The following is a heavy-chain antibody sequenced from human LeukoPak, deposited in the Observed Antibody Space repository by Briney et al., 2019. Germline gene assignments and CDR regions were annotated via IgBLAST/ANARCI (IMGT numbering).Heavy chain of an antibody. J-gene: IGHJ4*02. CDR1: GGSISPYY. V-gene: IGHV4-59*01. D-gene: IGHD4-17*01. Sequence: SETLSLTCTVSGGSISPYYWSWIRQPPGKGPEWIGYISYSGSTSFNPSLKSRVTISVDTSTNQFSLALSSATAADTAVYYCARAGSYRLTTTLWGQGTLVTVSS. CDR2: ISYSGST. CDR3: ARAGSYRLTTTL.